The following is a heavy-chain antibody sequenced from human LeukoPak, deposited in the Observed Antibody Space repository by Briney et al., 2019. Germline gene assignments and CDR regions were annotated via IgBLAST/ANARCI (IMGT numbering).Heavy chain of an antibody. CDR1: GFTFSSYE. CDR3: AKVAKYYYGSETYYFFEH. D-gene: IGHD3-10*01. J-gene: IGHJ4*02. Sequence: GGSLRLSCAASGFTFSSYEMNWVRQAPGKGLEWVSYISSSGSTIYYADSVKGRFTISRDNAKNSLYLQMNSLRAEDTAVYYCAKVAKYYYGSETYYFFEHWGQGTPVTASS. V-gene: IGHV3-48*03. CDR2: ISSSGSTI.